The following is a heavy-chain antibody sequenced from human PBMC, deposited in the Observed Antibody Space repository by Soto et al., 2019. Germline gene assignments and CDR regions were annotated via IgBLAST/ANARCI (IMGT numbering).Heavy chain of an antibody. J-gene: IGHJ6*03. Sequence: GGSLRLSCAASGFTFSSYSMNWVRQAPGKGLEWVSSISSSSSYIYYADSVKGRFTISRDNAKNSLYLQMNSLRAEDTAVYYCARFEGGGYDRYYYYYMDVWGKGTTVTVSS. V-gene: IGHV3-21*01. D-gene: IGHD5-12*01. CDR2: ISSSSSYI. CDR1: GFTFSSYS. CDR3: ARFEGGGYDRYYYYYMDV.